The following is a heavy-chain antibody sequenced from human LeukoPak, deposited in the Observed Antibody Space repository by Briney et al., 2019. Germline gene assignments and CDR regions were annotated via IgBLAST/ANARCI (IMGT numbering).Heavy chain of an antibody. J-gene: IGHJ4*02. CDR3: ARERTIFGVVMFDY. D-gene: IGHD3-3*01. CDR2: IYYSGST. Sequence: SETLSLTCTVSGGSISSYYWSWIRQPPGKGLEWIGYIYYSGSTNYNPPLKSRVTISVDTSKNQFSLKLSSVTAADTAVYYCARERTIFGVVMFDYWGQGTLVTVSS. CDR1: GGSISSYY. V-gene: IGHV4-59*01.